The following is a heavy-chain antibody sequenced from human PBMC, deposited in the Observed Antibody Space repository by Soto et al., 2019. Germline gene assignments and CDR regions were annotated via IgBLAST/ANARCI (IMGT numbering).Heavy chain of an antibody. CDR2: IYTSGST. J-gene: IGHJ6*02. Sequence: QVQLQESGPGLVKPSETLSLTCTVSGGSISSYYWSWIRQPAGKGLEWLGRIYTSGSTNYNPSLNSRVTMAVDTSKNQFSRKLSSVTAADTAVYYCARGFGFLDYYYYGKDVWGQGTTVTVSS. CDR3: ARGFGFLDYYYYGKDV. D-gene: IGHD3-3*01. V-gene: IGHV4-4*07. CDR1: GGSISSYY.